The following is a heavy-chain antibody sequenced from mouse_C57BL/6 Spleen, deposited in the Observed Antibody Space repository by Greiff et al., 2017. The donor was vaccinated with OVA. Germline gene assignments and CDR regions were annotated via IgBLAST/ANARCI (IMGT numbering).Heavy chain of an antibody. V-gene: IGHV1-19*01. J-gene: IGHJ4*01. CDR1: GYTFTDYY. CDR2: INPYNGGT. D-gene: IGHD2-5*01. CDR3: ARRGYYSNYYAMDY. Sequence: DVQLQESGPVLVKPGASVKMSCKASGYTFTDYYMNWVKQSHGKSLEWIGVINPYNGGTSYNQKFKGKATLTVDKSSSTAYMELNSLTSEDSAVYYCARRGYYSNYYAMDYWGQGTSVTVSS.